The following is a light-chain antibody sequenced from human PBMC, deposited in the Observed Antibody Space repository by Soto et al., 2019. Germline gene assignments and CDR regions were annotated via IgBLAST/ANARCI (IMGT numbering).Light chain of an antibody. J-gene: IGLJ1*01. CDR2: DVS. CDR3: CSYTGSRHYV. V-gene: IGLV2-14*03. CDR1: SSDVGGYNY. Sequence: QSVLTQPASVSGSPGKTITISCTGTSSDVGGYNYVYWYQQHPGKGPKLMIYDVSNRPSGVSNRFSGSKSGNTASLTISGLQAEDEADYYCCSYTGSRHYVFGTGTKVTVL.